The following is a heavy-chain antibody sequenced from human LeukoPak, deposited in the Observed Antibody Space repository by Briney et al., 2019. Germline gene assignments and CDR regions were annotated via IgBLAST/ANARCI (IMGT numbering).Heavy chain of an antibody. J-gene: IGHJ4*02. Sequence: PGGSLRLSCAAPGFTFSSNGMHWVRQAPGKGLEWVAFIRFDGSNTYYADSVKGRLTISRDTSKNTLYLQMNSLRPEGTAVYYCAKAGGSSWAVLDYWGQGTLVTVSS. CDR3: AKAGGSSWAVLDY. CDR2: IRFDGSNT. V-gene: IGHV3-30*02. D-gene: IGHD6-13*01. CDR1: GFTFSSNG.